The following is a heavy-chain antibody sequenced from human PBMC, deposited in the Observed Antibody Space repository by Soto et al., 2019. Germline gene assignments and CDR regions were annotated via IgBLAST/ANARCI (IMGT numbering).Heavy chain of an antibody. D-gene: IGHD2-15*01. J-gene: IGHJ5*02. CDR1: GYSFRTHG. CDR2: ISTYDDKT. CDR3: ARDLGYCNSSGCFRNWVDN. Sequence: QVQLVQSGAEVKTPGASVKVSCRASGYSFRTHGISWVRQAPGQVLEWMGWISTYDDKTNFPQKFQGRITMTTDTSTSTAYMELRSLRSDDTAVYFCARDLGYCNSSGCFRNWVDNWGQGTLVTVSS. V-gene: IGHV1-18*01.